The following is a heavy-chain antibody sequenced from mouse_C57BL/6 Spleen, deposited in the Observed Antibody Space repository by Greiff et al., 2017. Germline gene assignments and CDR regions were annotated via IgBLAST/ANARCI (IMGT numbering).Heavy chain of an antibody. CDR3: ARLDSSGWYYFDY. J-gene: IGHJ2*01. Sequence: VKLMESGPGLVAPSQSLSITCTVSGFSLTSYAISWVRQPPGKGLEWLGVIWTGGGTNYNSALKSRLSISKDNSKSQVFLKMNSLQTDDTARYYCARLDSSGWYYFDYWGQGTTLTVSS. V-gene: IGHV2-9-1*01. D-gene: IGHD3-2*02. CDR2: IWTGGGT. CDR1: GFSLTSYA.